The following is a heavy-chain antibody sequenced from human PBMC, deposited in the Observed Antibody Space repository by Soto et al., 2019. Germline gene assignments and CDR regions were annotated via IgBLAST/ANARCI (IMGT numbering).Heavy chain of an antibody. Sequence: VGSLRLSCAASGFTFRSYAMNWVRQTQEKGLEWVSSISSTSTYTHYADSVKGRFTISRDNANNSLFLQMNSLRAEDTAIYYCARDLALAGNYWGQGALVTVSS. CDR3: ARDLALAGNY. D-gene: IGHD6-19*01. V-gene: IGHV3-21*01. J-gene: IGHJ4*02. CDR2: ISSTSTYT. CDR1: GFTFRSYA.